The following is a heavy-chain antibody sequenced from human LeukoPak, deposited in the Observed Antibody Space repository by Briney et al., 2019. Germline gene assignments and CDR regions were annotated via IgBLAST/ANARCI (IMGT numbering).Heavy chain of an antibody. V-gene: IGHV4-34*01. Sequence: PSETLSLTCAVYGGSFSGYYGSWIRQPPGKGLEWIGEINHSGSTNYNPSLKSRVTISVDTSKNQFSLKLSSVTAADTAVYYCAIWEGGSYYDFDYWGQGTLVTVSS. J-gene: IGHJ4*02. CDR3: AIWEGGSYYDFDY. D-gene: IGHD1-26*01. CDR2: INHSGST. CDR1: GGSFSGYY.